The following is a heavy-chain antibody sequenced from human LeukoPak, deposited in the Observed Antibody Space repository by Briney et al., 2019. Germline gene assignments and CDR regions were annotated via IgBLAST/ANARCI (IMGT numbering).Heavy chain of an antibody. CDR3: VRDIPPGYYDH. D-gene: IGHD3-9*01. CDR2: IYYTGTT. CDR1: GGSMTTNNYH. J-gene: IGHJ5*02. V-gene: IGHV4-39*07. Sequence: SETLSLTCTVSGGSMTTNNYHWGWIRQPPGKGPECISSIYYTGTTYYNPSLKSRVTMSIDTSKYQFSLRLNSVTAADTAVYYCVRDIPPGYYDHWGQGILVTVSS.